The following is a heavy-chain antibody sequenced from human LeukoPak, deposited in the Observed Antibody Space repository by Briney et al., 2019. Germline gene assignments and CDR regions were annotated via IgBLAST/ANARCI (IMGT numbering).Heavy chain of an antibody. CDR1: GFTFSSYS. CDR3: ARVELFWSGWYYMDV. D-gene: IGHD3-3*01. Sequence: GGSLRLSCAASGFTFSSYSMNWVRQAPGKGLEWVSSISSSSSYIYYADSVKGRFTISRDNAKNSLYLQMNSLRAEDTAVYYCARVELFWSGWYYMDVWGKGTTVTVSS. CDR2: ISSSSSYI. J-gene: IGHJ6*03. V-gene: IGHV3-21*01.